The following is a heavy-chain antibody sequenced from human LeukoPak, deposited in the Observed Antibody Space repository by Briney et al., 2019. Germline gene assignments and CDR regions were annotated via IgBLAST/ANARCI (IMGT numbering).Heavy chain of an antibody. J-gene: IGHJ4*02. CDR3: ARVRCGGDCYPDH. D-gene: IGHD2-21*02. CDR2: IDWDDDK. CDR1: GVSLSPSGMR. Sequence: SGPALVKPTQALPLTCTFSGVSLSPSGMRVSWIRQPPGTALEWLARIDWDDDKFYSTSLKTRLTISKDTSKNQVVLTMTNMDPVDTATYYCARVRCGGDCYPDHWGQGTLVTVSS. V-gene: IGHV2-70*04.